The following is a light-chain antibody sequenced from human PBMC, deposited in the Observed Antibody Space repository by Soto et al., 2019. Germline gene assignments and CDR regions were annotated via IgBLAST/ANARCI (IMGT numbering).Light chain of an antibody. CDR1: QSVSSY. CDR2: GAS. Sequence: EVVLTQSPGTLSLSPGERATLSCSSSQSVSSYLAWYQQKPGQAPRLLIYGASSRATGIPDRFSGSGSGTDFTLTISRLEPEDFAVYYCQQYGSSPPITFGQGTKVDIK. V-gene: IGKV3-20*01. CDR3: QQYGSSPPIT. J-gene: IGKJ1*01.